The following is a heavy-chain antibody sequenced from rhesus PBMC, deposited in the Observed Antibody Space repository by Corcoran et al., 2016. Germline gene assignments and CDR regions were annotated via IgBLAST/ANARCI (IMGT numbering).Heavy chain of an antibody. CDR1: GASISRDY. CDR3: AGLCTGSGCDAGVDD. J-gene: IGHJ4*01. CDR2: IYGSGGSN. V-gene: IGHV4S2*01. D-gene: IGHD2-21*01. Sequence: QVQLQESGPGLVKPSEILPLTCAVSGASISRDYWSWIRQAPGQGLAWIGRIYGSGGSNDDNPSLKSRLTSSIDTSKNQLSLKRSSVTAADTAVYYCAGLCTGSGCDAGVDDWGQGVLVTVSS.